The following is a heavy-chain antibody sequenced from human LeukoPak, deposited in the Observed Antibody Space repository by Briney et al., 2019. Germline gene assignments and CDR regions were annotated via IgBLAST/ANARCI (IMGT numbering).Heavy chain of an antibody. CDR1: GFTFSSYW. V-gene: IGHV3-74*01. CDR2: INTDGSST. D-gene: IGHD6-13*01. Sequence: GGSLRLSCAASGFTFSSYWMHWVRQAPGKGLVWVSRINTDGSSTDYADSVKGRFTISRDNAKNTLYLQMNSLRADDSAVYYCVRLPIAAPGPPDAHWGQGTLVTVSS. J-gene: IGHJ4*02. CDR3: VRLPIAAPGPPDAH.